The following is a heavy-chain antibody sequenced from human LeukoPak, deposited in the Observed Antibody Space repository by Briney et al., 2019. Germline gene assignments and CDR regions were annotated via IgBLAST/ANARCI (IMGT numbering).Heavy chain of an antibody. CDR3: AREAGRFWNPTFDY. J-gene: IGHJ4*02. Sequence: SVKVSCKASGGTFSSYAISWVRQAPGQGLEWMGGIIPIFGTANYAQKFQGRVTITADESTSTAYMELSSPRSEDTAVYYCAREAGRFWNPTFDYWGQGTLVTVSS. V-gene: IGHV1-69*01. CDR2: IIPIFGTA. CDR1: GGTFSSYA. D-gene: IGHD3-3*01.